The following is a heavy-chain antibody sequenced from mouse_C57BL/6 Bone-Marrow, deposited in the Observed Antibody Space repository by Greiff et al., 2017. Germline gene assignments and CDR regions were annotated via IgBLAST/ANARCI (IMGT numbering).Heavy chain of an antibody. CDR3: AERVTTEAWFAY. D-gene: IGHD2-5*01. CDR2: ISSGGSYT. V-gene: IGHV5-6*01. J-gene: IGHJ3*01. CDR1: GFTFSSYG. Sequence: EVQVVESGGDLVKPGGSLKLSCAASGFTFSSYGMSWVRQTPDQRLEWVATISSGGSYTYYPDSFKGRFTISRDNAKNPLNQQMSRLKSEDTAMYYCAERVTTEAWFAYWGQGTLVTVSA.